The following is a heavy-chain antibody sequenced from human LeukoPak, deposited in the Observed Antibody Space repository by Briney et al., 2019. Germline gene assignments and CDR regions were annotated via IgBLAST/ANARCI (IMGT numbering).Heavy chain of an antibody. CDR1: GYTFTSYG. D-gene: IGHD2-2*02. Sequence: ASVKVSCKASGYTFTSYGISWVRQAPGQGLEWMGWISAYNGNTNYAQKLQGRVTMTTDTSTSTAYMELRSLRSDDTAVYYCARDARYCSSTSCYIPWFDHWGQGTLVTVSS. J-gene: IGHJ5*02. V-gene: IGHV1-18*01. CDR2: ISAYNGNT. CDR3: ARDARYCSSTSCYIPWFDH.